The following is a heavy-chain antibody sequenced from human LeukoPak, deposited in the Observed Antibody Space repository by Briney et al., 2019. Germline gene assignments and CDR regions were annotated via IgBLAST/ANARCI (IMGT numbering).Heavy chain of an antibody. CDR3: ARDQYSSWDYDILTGNYYYYGMDV. CDR2: ISSSSSYI. Sequence: GSLRLSCAASRFTFSSYSMNWVRQAPGKGLEWVSSISSSSSYIYYADSVKGRFTISRDNAKNSLYLQMNSLRAEDTAVYYCARDQYSSWDYDILTGNYYYYGMDVWGQGTTVTVSS. CDR1: RFTFSSYS. V-gene: IGHV3-21*01. D-gene: IGHD3-9*01. J-gene: IGHJ6*02.